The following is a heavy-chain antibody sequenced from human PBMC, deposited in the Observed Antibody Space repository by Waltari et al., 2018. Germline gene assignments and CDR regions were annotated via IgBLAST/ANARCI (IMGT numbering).Heavy chain of an antibody. CDR2: IYHSGST. V-gene: IGHV4-38-2*01. CDR3: ASRKFSGSGGVSDY. Sequence: QVQLQESGPGLVKPSETLSLTCAVSGYSISSGYYWGWIRQPPGKGLEWIGSIYHSGSTYYNPSPKSLVTISVHTSKHQFALELSSVTAADTAVYYCASRKFSGSGGVSDYWGQGTLVTVSS. J-gene: IGHJ4*02. CDR1: GYSISSGYY. D-gene: IGHD1-26*01.